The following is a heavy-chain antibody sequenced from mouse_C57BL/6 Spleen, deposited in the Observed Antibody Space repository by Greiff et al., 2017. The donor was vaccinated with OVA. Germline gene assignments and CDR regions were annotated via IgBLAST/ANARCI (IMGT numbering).Heavy chain of an antibody. CDR1: GYTFTDYY. J-gene: IGHJ3*01. V-gene: IGHV1-26*01. CDR2: INPNNGGT. CDR3: AYGYDSFAY. D-gene: IGHD2-2*01. Sequence: EVQLQQSGPELVKPGASVKISCKASGYTFTDYYMNWVKQSHGKSLEWIGDINPNNGGTSYNQKFKGKATLTVDKSSSTAYMESRSLTSEDSAVYYCAYGYDSFAYWGQGTLVTVSA.